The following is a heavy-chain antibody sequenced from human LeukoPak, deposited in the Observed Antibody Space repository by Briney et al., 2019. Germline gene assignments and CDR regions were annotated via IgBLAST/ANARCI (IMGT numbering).Heavy chain of an antibody. CDR2: ISSDGSIA. CDR3: ARDFWGAYRVDYFDY. V-gene: IGHV3-74*01. Sequence: GGSLRLSCAASGFTFSTYWMHWVRQAPGKGLVWVSRISSDGSIAINADSVEGRFTISRDNAKKSLYLQMNSLRAEDTAVYYCARDFWGAYRVDYFDYWGQGTLVTVSS. CDR1: GFTFSTYW. D-gene: IGHD3-3*01. J-gene: IGHJ4*02.